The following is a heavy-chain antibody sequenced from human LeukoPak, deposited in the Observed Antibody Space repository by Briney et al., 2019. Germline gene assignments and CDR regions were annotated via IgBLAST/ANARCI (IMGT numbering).Heavy chain of an antibody. CDR1: GYTFTGYY. Sequence: ASVKVSCKASGYTFTGYYMHWVRQAPGQGLEWMGWINPNSGGTTYTQKFQGRVTMTRDTSISTAYMELSRLRSDDTAVYYCARAYGSGSSYYYYYYMDVWGKGTTVTVSS. CDR3: ARAYGSGSSYYYYYYMDV. CDR2: INPNSGGT. D-gene: IGHD3-10*01. J-gene: IGHJ6*03. V-gene: IGHV1-2*02.